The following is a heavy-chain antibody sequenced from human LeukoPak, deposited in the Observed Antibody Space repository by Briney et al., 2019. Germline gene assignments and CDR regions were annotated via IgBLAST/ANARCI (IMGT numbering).Heavy chain of an antibody. D-gene: IGHD3-22*01. CDR1: GGSISSYY. V-gene: IGHV4-59*01. CDR2: IYYSGST. J-gene: IGHJ4*02. Sequence: PSETPSLTCTVSGGSISSYYWSWIRQPPGKGLEWIGYIYYSGSTTYNPSLKSRVTISEDTSKNQLSLRLSSVTAADTAVYYCAKAGGFYHGYFDYWGQGTLVTVSS. CDR3: AKAGGFYHGYFDY.